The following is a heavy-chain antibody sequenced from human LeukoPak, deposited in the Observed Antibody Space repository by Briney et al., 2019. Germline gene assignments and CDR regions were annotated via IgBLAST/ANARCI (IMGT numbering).Heavy chain of an antibody. J-gene: IGHJ4*02. V-gene: IGHV4-59*12. Sequence: SETLSLTCTVSGGSISSYYWSWIRQPPGKGLEWIGYIYYSGSTNYNPSLKSRVTISVDTSKNQFSLKLSSVTAADTAVYYCARVRTATTCIDYWGQGTLVTVSS. CDR2: IYYSGST. CDR1: GGSISSYY. D-gene: IGHD4-11*01. CDR3: ARVRTATTCIDY.